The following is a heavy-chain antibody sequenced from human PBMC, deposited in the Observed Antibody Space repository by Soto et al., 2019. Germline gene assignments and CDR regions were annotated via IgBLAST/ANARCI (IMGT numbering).Heavy chain of an antibody. D-gene: IGHD5-12*01. V-gene: IGHV1-18*01. CDR2: ISTYSGDT. CDR3: ARHQNPTTSENWFDP. CDR1: GYTFFTYD. J-gene: IGHJ5*02. Sequence: QVRLLQSRVAVNTLGASVKASCQASGYTFFTYDISWVRQAPGQGLEWMGWISTYSGDTKYAQKFQRRVTMTTDTPTTTANLEVGSLRSDDTAEYYCARHQNPTTSENWFDPWGQGTQVTISS.